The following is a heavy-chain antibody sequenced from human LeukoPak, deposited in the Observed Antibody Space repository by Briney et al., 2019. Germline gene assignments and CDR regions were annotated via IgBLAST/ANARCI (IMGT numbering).Heavy chain of an antibody. D-gene: IGHD4-17*01. CDR1: GGSFSGYY. CDR2: INHSGST. CDR3: ARGPVTHEDFFDF. J-gene: IGHJ4*02. V-gene: IGHV4-34*01. Sequence: SETLSLTCAVYGGSFSGYYWSWIRQPPGKGLEWIGEINHSGSTNYNPSLKGRVTISVDTSKNQFSLRLSSVTAADTAVYYCARGPVTHEDFFDFWGQGTLVTVSS.